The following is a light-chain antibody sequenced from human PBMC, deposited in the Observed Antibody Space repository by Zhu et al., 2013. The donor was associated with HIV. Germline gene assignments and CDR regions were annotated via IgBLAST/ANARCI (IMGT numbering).Light chain of an antibody. J-gene: IGKJ4*01. CDR1: QSVNTDF. V-gene: IGKV3-20*01. CDR2: GTS. CDR3: QQYTASPSLT. Sequence: EIVLTQSPGTLSLSPGERATLSCRASQSVNTDFIAWYQQKPGQAPRLLIFGTSSRATGTPDRFSGSGSGTDFTLTISRLEPEDFAVYYCQQYTASPSLTFGGGTKVEIK.